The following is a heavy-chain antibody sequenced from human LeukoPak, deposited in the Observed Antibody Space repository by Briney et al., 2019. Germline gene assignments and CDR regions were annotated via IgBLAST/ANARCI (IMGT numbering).Heavy chain of an antibody. Sequence: PGGPLRLSCAASGFIFGDYYMTWIRQAPGKGLEWVSYISNTGDVTKYADSVKGRFTISRDNAKNSLYLEMNALRVEDTASYFCAKGILGGGLDHWGQGSLVTVSS. J-gene: IGHJ4*02. CDR3: AKGILGGGLDH. V-gene: IGHV3-11*01. CDR1: GFIFGDYY. CDR2: ISNTGDVT. D-gene: IGHD2/OR15-2a*01.